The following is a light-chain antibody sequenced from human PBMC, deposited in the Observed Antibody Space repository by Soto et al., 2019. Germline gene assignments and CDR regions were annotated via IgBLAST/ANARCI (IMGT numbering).Light chain of an antibody. CDR3: QQYDASPRT. CDR2: AAS. CDR1: QSLSSGY. Sequence: IVFTQSPGTLSLSPGERATLSCRASQSLSSGYLAWYQQKPGQAPRILIYAASSRATGIPDRFSGSGSGTDFSLTINRLEPEDSAVYYCQQYDASPRTFGQGTKVDIK. V-gene: IGKV3-20*01. J-gene: IGKJ1*01.